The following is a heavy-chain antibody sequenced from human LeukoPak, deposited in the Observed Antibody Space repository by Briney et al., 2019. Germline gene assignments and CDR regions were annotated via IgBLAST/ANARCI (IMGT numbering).Heavy chain of an antibody. CDR2: IYWDDDK. V-gene: IGHV2-5*02. Sequence: SGPTLVKPTQTLTLTCTFSGFSLSTSGVGLVWIRQPPGKALEWLALIYWDDDKRYSPSLKSRLTITEDTSKNQVVLTMTNMDPVDTATYYCAHDSSGLLGFDYWGQGTLVTVSS. CDR1: GFSLSTSGVG. D-gene: IGHD3-22*01. CDR3: AHDSSGLLGFDY. J-gene: IGHJ4*02.